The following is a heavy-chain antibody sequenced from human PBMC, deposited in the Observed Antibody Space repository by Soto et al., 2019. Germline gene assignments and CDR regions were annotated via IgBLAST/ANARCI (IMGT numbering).Heavy chain of an antibody. V-gene: IGHV4-38-2*01. J-gene: IGHJ4*03. CDR1: GYSISSGYY. CDR2: IYHSGST. Sequence: PSETLSLTCAVSGYSISSGYYWGWIRQPPGKGLEWIGSIYHSGSTYYNPPLKSRVTISVDTSKNQFSLKLSSVTAADTAVYYCARAADLISMAPFDYWVPETLLVTVSS. CDR3: ARAADLISMAPFDY. D-gene: IGHD3-10*01.